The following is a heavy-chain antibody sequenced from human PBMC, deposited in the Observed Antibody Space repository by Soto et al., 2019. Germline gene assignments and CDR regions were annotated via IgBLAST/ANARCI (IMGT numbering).Heavy chain of an antibody. D-gene: IGHD4-17*01. CDR1: GYTFTSYG. Sequence: QVQLVQSGAEVKKPGASVKVSCKASGYTFTSYGISWVRQAPGQGLEWMGWISAYNGNTNYAQKPRGRAPMTTATPTSTAYMELRSLRSDDTAVYYCARDVLQNYGDSGVLIFDYGGQGPRVTVSS. J-gene: IGHJ4*02. CDR3: ARDVLQNYGDSGVLIFDY. V-gene: IGHV1-18*01. CDR2: ISAYNGNT.